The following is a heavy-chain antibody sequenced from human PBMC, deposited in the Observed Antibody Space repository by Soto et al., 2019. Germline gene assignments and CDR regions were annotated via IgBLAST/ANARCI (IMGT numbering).Heavy chain of an antibody. CDR1: GYTFTSYA. J-gene: IGHJ6*03. D-gene: IGHD3-16*01. V-gene: IGHV1-3*01. CDR3: ARCWGYYYYYYMDV. Sequence: GASVKVSCKASGYTFTSYAMHWVRQAPGQRLEWMGWINAGNGNTKYSQKFQGRVTITRDTSASTAYMELSSLRSEDTAVYYCARCWGYYYYYYMDVWGKGTTVTVSS. CDR2: INAGNGNT.